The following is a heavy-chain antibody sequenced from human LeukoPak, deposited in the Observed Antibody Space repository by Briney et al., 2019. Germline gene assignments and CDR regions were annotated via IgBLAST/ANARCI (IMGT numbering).Heavy chain of an antibody. CDR1: GFTFSDYY. V-gene: IGHV3-11*01. Sequence: GGSLRLSCAASGFTFSDYYMSWIRQAPGKGLEWVSYISSSGSTIYYADSVKGRFTNSRDNAKNSLYLQMNSLRAEDTAVYYCARDGDSSGWYLPLFDYWGQGTLVTVSS. D-gene: IGHD6-19*01. J-gene: IGHJ4*02. CDR2: ISSSGSTI. CDR3: ARDGDSSGWYLPLFDY.